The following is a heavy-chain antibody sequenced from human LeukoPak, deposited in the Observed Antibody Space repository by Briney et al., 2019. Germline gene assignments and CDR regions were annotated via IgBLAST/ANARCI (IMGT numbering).Heavy chain of an antibody. J-gene: IGHJ4*02. CDR3: ARREASGSGYYGFDY. D-gene: IGHD3-3*01. CDR1: GGSISSYY. V-gene: IGHV4-38-2*02. CDR2: IYHSGST. Sequence: SEALSLTCTVSGGSISSYYWGWIRQPPGKGLEWIGSIYHSGSTYYNPSLKSRVTISVDTSKNQFSLKLSSVTAADTAVYYCARREASGSGYYGFDYWGQGTLVTVSS.